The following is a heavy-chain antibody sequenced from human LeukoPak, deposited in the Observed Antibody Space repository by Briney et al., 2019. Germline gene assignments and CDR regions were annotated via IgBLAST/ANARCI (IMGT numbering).Heavy chain of an antibody. CDR2: VHPNSGNT. J-gene: IGHJ5*02. CDR1: GYPFTTWE. V-gene: IGHV1-8*01. Sequence: ASVKVSCKTSGYPFTTWEINWVRQAAGQGLEWMGWVHPNSGNTAYAQKFQDRVSMTRDTSISTAYMELSGLRSDDTAVYFCASGPRNDPWGQGTLVTVSS. D-gene: IGHD1-14*01. CDR3: ASGPRNDP.